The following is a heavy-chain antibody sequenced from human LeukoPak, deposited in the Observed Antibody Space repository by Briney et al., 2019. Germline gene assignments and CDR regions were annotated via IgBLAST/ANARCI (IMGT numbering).Heavy chain of an antibody. CDR3: AKLPRGYCSSTSCPNWFDS. D-gene: IGHD2-2*01. Sequence: PGGSLRLSCVVSGFTFSSYAMSWVRQGPGKGLEWVSALSDSGGTTYYADSVKGRFTISRDNSKNTLYLQLNSLRAQDTAVYYCAKLPRGYCSSTSCPNWFDSWGQGSLVTVSS. CDR1: GFTFSSYA. J-gene: IGHJ5*01. CDR2: LSDSGGTT. V-gene: IGHV3-23*01.